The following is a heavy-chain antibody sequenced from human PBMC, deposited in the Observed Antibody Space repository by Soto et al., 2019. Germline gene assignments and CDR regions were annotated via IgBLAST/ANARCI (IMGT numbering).Heavy chain of an antibody. J-gene: IGHJ3*02. V-gene: IGHV4-59*01. CDR1: GGSISSYY. CDR2: IYYSGST. CDR3: ARTRRGCSGGSCYSDAFDI. Sequence: XETLSLTCTVSGGSISSYYWSWIRQPPGKGLEWIGYIYYSGSTNYNPSLKSRVTISVDTSKNQFSLKLSSVTAADTAVYYCARTRRGCSGGSCYSDAFDIWGQGTMVTVSS. D-gene: IGHD2-15*01.